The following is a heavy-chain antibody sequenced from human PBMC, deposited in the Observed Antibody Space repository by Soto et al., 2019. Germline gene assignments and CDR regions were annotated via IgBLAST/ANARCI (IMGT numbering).Heavy chain of an antibody. V-gene: IGHV4-34*01. CDR2: ITPTGST. CDR1: GGSFSAYY. CDR3: ARGRETWLVDAFDI. Sequence: SETLSLTCAVYGGSFSAYYWSWIRQPPGKGLEWIGEITPTGSTNYNLSLKSRVTISLDTSQNQFSLMLSSATAADTAVYYCARGRETWLVDAFDIWGQGSMVTV. J-gene: IGHJ3*02. D-gene: IGHD6-19*01.